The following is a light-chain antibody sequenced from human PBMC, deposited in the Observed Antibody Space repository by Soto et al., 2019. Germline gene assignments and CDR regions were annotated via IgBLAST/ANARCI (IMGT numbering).Light chain of an antibody. CDR3: SSYTSSSPYV. J-gene: IGLJ1*01. CDR2: EVS. V-gene: IGLV2-8*01. Sequence: QSVLTQPPSASGSPGQSVTISCTGTSSDVGGYNYVSWYQQHPGKAPKLIISEVSKRPSGVPDRFSGSKSGNTASLTVSGLQAEDEADYYCSSYTSSSPYVFGTGTKVTVL. CDR1: SSDVGGYNY.